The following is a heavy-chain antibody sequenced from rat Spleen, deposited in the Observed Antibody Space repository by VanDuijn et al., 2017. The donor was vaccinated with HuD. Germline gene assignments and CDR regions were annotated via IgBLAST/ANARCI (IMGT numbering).Heavy chain of an antibody. Sequence: EVQLVESGGGLVQPGRSMKLSCVVSGFTFSNYGMHWVRQAPTKGLEWVASISPSGGSTYYRDSVKGRFTISRDHAKSTLYLQMDSLRSEDTATYYCATSPYYWYFDFWGPGTMVTVSS. CDR3: ATSPYYWYFDF. CDR1: GFTFSNYG. V-gene: IGHV5-19*01. CDR2: ISPSGGST. J-gene: IGHJ1*01.